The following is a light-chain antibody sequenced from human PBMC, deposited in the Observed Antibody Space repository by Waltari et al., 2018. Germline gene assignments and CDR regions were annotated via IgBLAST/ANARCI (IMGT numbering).Light chain of an antibody. CDR1: SSDVGTYNL. CDR2: EVT. CDR3: CSYNDGPYV. Sequence: QSALTQPASVSGSPGQSITISCTGTSSDVGTYNLVSWYQQHPGKAPKLMSYEVTKRPSGVSSRFSASSSGNTASLTISGLQAEDEADYYCCSYNDGPYVFGTGTKVTVL. V-gene: IGLV2-23*02. J-gene: IGLJ1*01.